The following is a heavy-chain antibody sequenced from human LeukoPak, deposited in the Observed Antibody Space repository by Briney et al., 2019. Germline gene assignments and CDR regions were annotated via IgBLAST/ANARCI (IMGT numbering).Heavy chain of an antibody. CDR3: ARDSPQGFDYGMDV. Sequence: RPSETLSLTCTVSGGSISSYYWSWIRQPPGKGLEWIGYIYYSGSTNYNPSLKSRVTISVDTSKNQFSLKLSTVTAADTAVYYCARDSPQGFDYGMDVWGQGTTVTVSS. CDR1: GGSISSYY. CDR2: IYYSGST. D-gene: IGHD3-16*01. J-gene: IGHJ6*02. V-gene: IGHV4-59*01.